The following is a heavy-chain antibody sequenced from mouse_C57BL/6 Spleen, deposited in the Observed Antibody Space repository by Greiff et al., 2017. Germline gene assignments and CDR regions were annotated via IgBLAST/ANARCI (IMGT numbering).Heavy chain of an antibody. J-gene: IGHJ4*01. CDR2: INPNNGGT. V-gene: IGHV1-22*01. Sequence: EVQLQQSGPELVKPGASVKMSCKASGYTFTDYNMHWVKQSHGKSLEWIGYINPNNGGTSYNQKFKGKATLTVNKSSSTAYMELRSLTSEESAVYYCARRAVVATGAMDYWGQGTSVTVSS. CDR1: GYTFTDYN. CDR3: ARRAVVATGAMDY. D-gene: IGHD1-1*01.